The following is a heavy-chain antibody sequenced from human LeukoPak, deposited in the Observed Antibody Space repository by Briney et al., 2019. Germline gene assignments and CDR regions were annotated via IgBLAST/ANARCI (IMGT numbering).Heavy chain of an antibody. CDR3: ARAPSSYYGSSGYYYRAAFDI. D-gene: IGHD3-22*01. V-gene: IGHV3-33*01. J-gene: IGHJ3*02. CDR1: GFTFSSYG. CDR2: IWYDGSNK. Sequence: GGSLRLSCAASGFTFSSYGMHWVRQAPGKGLEWVAVIWYDGSNKYYADSVKGRFTIPRDNSKNTLYLQMNSLRAEDTAVYYCARAPSSYYGSSGYYYRAAFDIWGQGTMVTVSS.